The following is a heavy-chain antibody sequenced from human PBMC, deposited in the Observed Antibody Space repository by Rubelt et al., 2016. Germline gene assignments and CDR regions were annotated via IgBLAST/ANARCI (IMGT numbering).Heavy chain of an antibody. CDR2: IYGSAARYGDADNT. D-gene: IGHD6-13*01. J-gene: IGHJ4*02. Sequence: EVQLLESGGGLVQPGGSLRLSCAASGFTFSSYAMTWVRQAPGKGLEWVSGIYGSAARYGDADNTYYADSVKGRVTISKDNAKNTLYLEMNSLRVEETAVYYCTGDTFGSRDYWGQGILVTVSS. V-gene: IGHV3-23*01. CDR3: TGDTFGSRDY. CDR1: GFTFSSYA.